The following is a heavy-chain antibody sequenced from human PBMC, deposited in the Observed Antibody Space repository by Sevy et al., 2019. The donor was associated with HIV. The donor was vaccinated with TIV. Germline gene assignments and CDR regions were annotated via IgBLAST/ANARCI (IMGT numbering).Heavy chain of an antibody. J-gene: IGHJ6*02. CDR3: ARVLSRRYYDSSGYQVYYYYGMDV. D-gene: IGHD3-22*01. Sequence: GGSLRLSCAASGFTFSSYWMHWVRQAPGKGLVWVSRINSDGSSTSYADSVKGRFTISRDNAKNTLYLQMNSLRAEDMAVYYCARVLSRRYYDSSGYQVYYYYGMDVWGQGTTVTVSS. V-gene: IGHV3-74*01. CDR2: INSDGSST. CDR1: GFTFSSYW.